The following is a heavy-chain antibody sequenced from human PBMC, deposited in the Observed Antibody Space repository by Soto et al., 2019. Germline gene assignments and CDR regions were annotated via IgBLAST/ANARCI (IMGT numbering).Heavy chain of an antibody. Sequence: SETLSLTCTFSGGSISSYYWSWIRQPPGKGLEWIGYIYYSGSTNYNPSLKSRVTISVDTSKNQFSLKLSSVTAADTAVYYCGRGLHGYFFAFWGQGTLVPVSS. D-gene: IGHD3-22*01. CDR2: IYYSGST. V-gene: IGHV4-59*01. CDR1: GGSISSYY. J-gene: IGHJ4*02. CDR3: GRGLHGYFFAF.